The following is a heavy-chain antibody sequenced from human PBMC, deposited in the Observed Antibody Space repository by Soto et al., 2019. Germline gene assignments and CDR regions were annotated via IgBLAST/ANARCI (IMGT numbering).Heavy chain of an antibody. V-gene: IGHV4-34*01. CDR2: MSHSCGT. J-gene: IGHJ3*02. CDR3: ARVERGTATTVVDAFDI. D-gene: IGHD1-1*01. Sequence: QVQLQQWGAGLLKPSETLSLTCAVYGGFVSSGSYYWSWIRQPPGKGLEWIGEMSHSCGTHFNPSLLGRVPISVDTSKNQFSLKMSSVTAADTAVYYCARVERGTATTVVDAFDIWGPGTMVTVSS. CDR1: GGFVSSGSYY.